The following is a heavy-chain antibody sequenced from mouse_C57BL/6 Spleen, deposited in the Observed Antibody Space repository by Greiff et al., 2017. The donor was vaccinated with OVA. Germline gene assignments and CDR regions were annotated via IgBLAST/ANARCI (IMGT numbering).Heavy chain of an antibody. CDR2: INPNNGGT. CDR1: GYTFTDYY. Sequence: EVQLQQSGPELVKPGASVKISCKASGYTFTDYYMNWVKQSHGKSLEWIGDINPNNGGTSYNQKFKGKATLTVDKSSSTAYMELRSLTSEDSAVYYCAREETRGYGYFDYWGQGTTLTVSS. D-gene: IGHD2-2*01. CDR3: AREETRGYGYFDY. J-gene: IGHJ2*01. V-gene: IGHV1-26*01.